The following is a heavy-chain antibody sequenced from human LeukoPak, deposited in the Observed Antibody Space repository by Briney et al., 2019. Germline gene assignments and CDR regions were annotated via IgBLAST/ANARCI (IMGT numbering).Heavy chain of an antibody. CDR1: GVTFSSYG. CDR2: IRYDGSNE. Sequence: PGGSLRLSCAASGVTFSSYGTRWVRQAPGKGLEWVAFIRYDGSNEYYADSVKGRFTISRDNSKNTLYLQMSSLRAEDTAVYYCAKESLMDIVVVPAARSPFDYWGQGTLVTVSS. J-gene: IGHJ4*02. CDR3: AKESLMDIVVVPAARSPFDY. V-gene: IGHV3-30*02. D-gene: IGHD2-2*03.